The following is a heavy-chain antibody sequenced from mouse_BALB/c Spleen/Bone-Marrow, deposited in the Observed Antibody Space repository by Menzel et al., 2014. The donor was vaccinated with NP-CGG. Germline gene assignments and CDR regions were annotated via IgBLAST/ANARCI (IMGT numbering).Heavy chain of an antibody. CDR3: ARYGYYDAMDC. Sequence: EVQGVESGGGLVQPGGFRKLSCAASGLTFSSFGMHWARQAPEKGLEWVAYIRRGTSTIYYVDRVKCRFTISRDNRKNTLFLQMTSLRYEATAMYYCARYGYYDAMDCWSQGTSVTGSS. D-gene: IGHD2-2*01. CDR1: GLTFSSFG. CDR2: IRRGTSTI. J-gene: IGHJ4*01. V-gene: IGHV5-17*02.